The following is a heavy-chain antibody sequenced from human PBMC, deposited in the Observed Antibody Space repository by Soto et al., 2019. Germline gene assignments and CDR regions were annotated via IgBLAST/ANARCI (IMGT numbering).Heavy chain of an antibody. CDR2: ISYDGSNK. Sequence: GGSPRLSCAASGFTFSSYGMHWVRQAPGKGLECVAVISYDGSNKYYADSVKGRFTISRDNSKNTLYLQMNSLRAEDTAVYYCAQTMDTAIHFYYYGMDVWGQGTTVTVSS. D-gene: IGHD5-18*01. CDR1: GFTFSSYG. J-gene: IGHJ6*02. V-gene: IGHV3-30*18. CDR3: AQTMDTAIHFYYYGMDV.